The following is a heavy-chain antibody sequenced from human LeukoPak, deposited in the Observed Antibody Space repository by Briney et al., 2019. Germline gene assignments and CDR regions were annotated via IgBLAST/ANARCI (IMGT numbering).Heavy chain of an antibody. J-gene: IGHJ6*02. CDR2: IYYSGST. CDR1: GGSISSYY. D-gene: IGHD6-25*01. CDR3: SSIAAGYGMDV. V-gene: IGHV4-59*01. Sequence: PSETLSLTCTVSGGSISSYYWSWIRQPPGKGLEWIGYIYYSGSTNYNPSLKSRVTISVDTSKDQFSLKLSSVTAADTPVYYCSSIAAGYGMDVWAQGTTVTVSS.